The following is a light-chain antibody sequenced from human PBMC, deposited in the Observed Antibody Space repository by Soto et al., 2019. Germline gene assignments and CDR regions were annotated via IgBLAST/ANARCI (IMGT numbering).Light chain of an antibody. J-gene: IGKJ1*01. Sequence: DIQMTQSPTSLSASVGDRVTITCRASHTINNYLNWYQQKPGQAPKLLIYAASTFHSGVPSRFSGSGSGTDFTRTISSLQPEDFATYYCQQSFSAPRTFGQGTKVEIK. CDR3: QQSFSAPRT. V-gene: IGKV1-39*01. CDR2: AAS. CDR1: HTINNY.